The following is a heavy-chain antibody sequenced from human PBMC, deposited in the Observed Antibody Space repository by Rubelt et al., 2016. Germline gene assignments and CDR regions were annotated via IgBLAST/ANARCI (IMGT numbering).Heavy chain of an antibody. CDR2: MNADRGNT. Sequence: QVQLVQSGAEVKKPGASVKVSCKASGYTFTNYDIHWVRQATGQGLQWMGWMNADRGNTGYAQKFQGRTPMTRNTSRSTAYRELSSLGPEETALYYVARVPSFTSRGDSWGQGTLVTVSS. D-gene: IGHD2-2*01. CDR1: GYTFTNYD. CDR3: ARVPSFTSRGDS. V-gene: IGHV1-8*01. J-gene: IGHJ4*02.